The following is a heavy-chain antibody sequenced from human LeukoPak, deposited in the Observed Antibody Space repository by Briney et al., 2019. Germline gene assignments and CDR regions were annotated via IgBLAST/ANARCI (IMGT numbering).Heavy chain of an antibody. J-gene: IGHJ3*02. Sequence: SETLSLTCTVSGDSISSGDYYWSWVRQPPGKGLEWIGYTYYSGSTYYNPSLTSRVTISVDTSKNQFSLRLTSVTAADTAVYYCARAAHSHYYEHLRNDAFDIWGQGTMVTISS. CDR2: TYYSGST. CDR3: ARAAHSHYYEHLRNDAFDI. CDR1: GDSISSGDYY. D-gene: IGHD3-22*01. V-gene: IGHV4-30-4*01.